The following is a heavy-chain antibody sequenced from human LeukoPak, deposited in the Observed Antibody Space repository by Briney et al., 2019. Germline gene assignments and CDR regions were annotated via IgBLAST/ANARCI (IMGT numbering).Heavy chain of an antibody. V-gene: IGHV3-7*01. CDR2: IKQDGSEK. Sequence: PGGSLRLSCAASGFTFSSYWMSWVRQAPGKGLEWVANIKQDGSEKYYVDSVKGRFTISRDNAKSSLYLQMNSLRAEDTAVYYCARDPIGYCSSTSCSPRWGQGTLVTVSS. J-gene: IGHJ4*02. D-gene: IGHD2-2*01. CDR1: GFTFSSYW. CDR3: ARDPIGYCSSTSCSPR.